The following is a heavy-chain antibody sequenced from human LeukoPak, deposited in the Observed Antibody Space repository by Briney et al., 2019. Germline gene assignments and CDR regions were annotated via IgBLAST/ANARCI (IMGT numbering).Heavy chain of an antibody. CDR2: IYYSGST. CDR1: GGSISSYY. Sequence: SETLSLTCTVSGGSISSYYWGWIRQPPGEGLERIGYIYYSGSTNYNPSPKSRVTISVDTSKNQFSLKLSPVTAADTAVYYCARVNYYGSGSYHGWLDYWGQGTLVTVSS. J-gene: IGHJ4*02. V-gene: IGHV4-59*01. CDR3: ARVNYYGSGSYHGWLDY. D-gene: IGHD3-10*01.